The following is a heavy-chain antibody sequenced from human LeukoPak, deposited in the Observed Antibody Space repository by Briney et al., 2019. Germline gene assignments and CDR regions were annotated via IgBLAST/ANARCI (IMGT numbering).Heavy chain of an antibody. CDR2: IYTSGST. V-gene: IGHV4-4*09. CDR1: GGSISSYY. D-gene: IGHD2-15*01. CDR3: ARRVVRPTDYMDV. J-gene: IGHJ6*03. Sequence: SETLSLTCTVSGGSISSYYWSWIRQPPGKGLEWIGYIYTSGSTIYNPSLKSRVTISVDTSKNQFSLKLSSVTAADTAVYYCARRVVRPTDYMDVWGKGTTVTISS.